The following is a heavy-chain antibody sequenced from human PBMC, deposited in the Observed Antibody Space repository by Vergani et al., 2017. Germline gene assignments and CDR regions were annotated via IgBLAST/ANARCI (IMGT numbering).Heavy chain of an antibody. Sequence: QVQLVQSGAEVKKPGSSVKVSCKASGGTFSSYAISWVRQAPGQGLEWMGGIIPIFGTANYAQKLQGRVTMTTDTSTSTAYMELRSLRSDDTAVYYCARDGTEYYDFWSGYYFFDYWGQGTLVTVSS. CDR1: GGTFSSYA. V-gene: IGHV1-69*06. CDR2: IIPIFGTA. J-gene: IGHJ4*02. D-gene: IGHD3-3*01. CDR3: ARDGTEYYDFWSGYYFFDY.